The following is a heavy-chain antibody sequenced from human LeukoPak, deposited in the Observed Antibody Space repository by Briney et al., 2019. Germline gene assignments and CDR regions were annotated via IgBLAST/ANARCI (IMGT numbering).Heavy chain of an antibody. J-gene: IGHJ3*02. CDR3: AHIHITYYYGSGTPLGAFDI. V-gene: IGHV2-5*01. Sequence: SGPTLVKPTQTLTLTCTFSGFSLTTSGGGVGWVRQPPGKALEWFALIYWNDDKRYRSSLKSRLTITKDTSKNQVVLTMTNMDPVDTATYYCAHIHITYYYGSGTPLGAFDIWGQGTMVTVSS. D-gene: IGHD3-10*01. CDR1: GFSLTTSGGG. CDR2: IYWNDDK.